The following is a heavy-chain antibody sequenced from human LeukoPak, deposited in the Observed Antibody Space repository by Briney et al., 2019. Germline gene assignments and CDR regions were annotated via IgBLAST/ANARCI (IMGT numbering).Heavy chain of an antibody. CDR1: GFTFSSYG. CDR2: IWFDGKNE. V-gene: IGHV3-33*01. Sequence: PGGSLRLSCAASGFTFSSYGMHWVRQAPGKGLEWVADIWFDGKNEHFADSVKGRFTISRDNAKNSLYLQMNSLRAEDTAVYYCARERAARGYADYWGQGTLVTVSS. J-gene: IGHJ4*02. CDR3: ARERAARGYADY. D-gene: IGHD5-12*01.